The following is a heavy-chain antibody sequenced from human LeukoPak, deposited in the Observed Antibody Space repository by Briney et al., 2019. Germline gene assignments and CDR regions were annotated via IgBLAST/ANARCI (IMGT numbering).Heavy chain of an antibody. CDR2: ISGGGGST. J-gene: IGHJ4*02. D-gene: IGHD3-3*01. Sequence: GGSLRLSCAAAGFTFSNYAMGWVRQAPGKGLEWVSAISGGGGSTYYEDSVKGRFTISRDNAKNSLYLQMDSLRDEDTAVYYCARERRAIYGVNDYWGQGTLVTVSS. CDR1: GFTFSNYA. V-gene: IGHV3-23*01. CDR3: ARERRAIYGVNDY.